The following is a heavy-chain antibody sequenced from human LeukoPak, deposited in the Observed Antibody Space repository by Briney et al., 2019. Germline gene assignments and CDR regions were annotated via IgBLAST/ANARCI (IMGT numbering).Heavy chain of an antibody. CDR1: GFTFSSYA. J-gene: IGHJ4*02. CDR2: ISGSGGST. Sequence: GGSLRLSCAASGFTFSSYAMNWVRQAPGKGLEWVSAISGSGGSTYYADSVKGRFTISRDNPKNTLYLQMNSLRAEDTAVYYCAKGDVRDYGDYVPYVDYWGQGTLVTVSS. D-gene: IGHD4-17*01. CDR3: AKGDVRDYGDYVPYVDY. V-gene: IGHV3-23*01.